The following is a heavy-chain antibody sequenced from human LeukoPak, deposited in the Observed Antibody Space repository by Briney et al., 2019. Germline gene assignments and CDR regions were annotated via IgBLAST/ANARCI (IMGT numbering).Heavy chain of an antibody. D-gene: IGHD6-13*01. J-gene: IGHJ5*02. CDR1: GFTFSSYS. CDR3: ARAPSSSWYNWFDP. CDR2: ISSSSSYI. V-gene: IGHV3-21*01. Sequence: PVGSLRLSCAASGFTFSSYSMNWVRQAPGKRLDLVSSISSSSSYIYYAESVKGRFTISRDNAKNSLYLQMNSLRAEDTAVYYCARAPSSSWYNWFDPWGQGTLVTVSS.